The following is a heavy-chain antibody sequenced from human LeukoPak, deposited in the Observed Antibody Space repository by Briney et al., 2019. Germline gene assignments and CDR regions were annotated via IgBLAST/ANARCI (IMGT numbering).Heavy chain of an antibody. CDR3: ARDWGFRLDY. CDR2: IKPDGSEK. CDR1: EFTFSSHW. V-gene: IGHV3-7*04. D-gene: IGHD7-27*01. Sequence: GGSLRLSCSASEFTFSSHWMSWVRQAPGKGLEWVAKIKPDGSEKYYVDSVKGRFTISRDNAKNSLYLQMNSLRAEDTAVYYCARDWGFRLDYWGQGTLVTVSP. J-gene: IGHJ4*02.